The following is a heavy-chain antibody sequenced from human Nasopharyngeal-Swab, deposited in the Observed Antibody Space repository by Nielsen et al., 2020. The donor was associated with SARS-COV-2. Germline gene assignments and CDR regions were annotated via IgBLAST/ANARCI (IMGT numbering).Heavy chain of an antibody. CDR2: IIPIFGTA. D-gene: IGHD3-3*01. V-gene: IGHV1-69*13. J-gene: IGHJ5*02. CDR3: ARAYYDFWSGSEHRGFDWFDP. Sequence: SVKVSCKASGGTFSSYAISWVRQAPGQGLEWMGGIIPIFGTANYAQKLQGRVTITADESTSTAYMELSSLRSEDTAAYYCARAYYDFWSGSEHRGFDWFDPWGQGTLVTVSS. CDR1: GGTFSSYA.